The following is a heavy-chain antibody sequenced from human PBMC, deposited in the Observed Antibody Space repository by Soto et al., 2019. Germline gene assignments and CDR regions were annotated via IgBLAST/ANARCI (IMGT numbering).Heavy chain of an antibody. CDR3: AKDAGYCSGGSCYWVLDY. J-gene: IGHJ4*02. V-gene: IGHV3-30*18. Sequence: PGGSLRLSCAASGFTFSSYGMHWVRRAPGKGLEWVAVISYDGSNKYYADSVKGRFTISRDNSKNTLYLQMNSLRAEDTAVYYCAKDAGYCSGGSCYWVLDYWGQGTLVTVSS. D-gene: IGHD2-15*01. CDR2: ISYDGSNK. CDR1: GFTFSSYG.